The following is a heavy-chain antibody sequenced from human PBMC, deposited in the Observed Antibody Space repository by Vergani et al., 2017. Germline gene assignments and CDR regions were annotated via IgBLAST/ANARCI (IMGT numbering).Heavy chain of an antibody. V-gene: IGHV3-23*01. D-gene: IGHD6-25*01. CDR2: ISGSGGST. J-gene: IGHJ6*02. Sequence: EVQLLESGGGLVQPGGSLRLSCAASGFTFTSYAMSWVRQAPGKGLEWVSAISGSGGSTYYADSVKGRFTISRDNSKNTLYLQMNSLRAEDTAVYYCARSPARGGYYHYYGMDVWGQGTTVTVSS. CDR3: ARSPARGGYYHYYGMDV. CDR1: GFTFTSYA.